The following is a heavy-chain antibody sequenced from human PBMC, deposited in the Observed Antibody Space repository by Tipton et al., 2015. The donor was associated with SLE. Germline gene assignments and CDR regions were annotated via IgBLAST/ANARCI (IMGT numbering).Heavy chain of an antibody. J-gene: IGHJ1*01. D-gene: IGHD1-26*01. CDR2: IQYDGSNR. V-gene: IGHV3-30*02. CDR1: GFSFSRNG. CDR3: AKDLGRMGAEYFRH. Sequence: SLRLSCAASGFSFSRNGMRWVRQAPGKGLEWVSFIQYDGSNRQHADSVEGRIIISRDNSKNTLYLQMNRLRPEDTAVYYCAKDLGRMGAEYFRHWGQGTLVTVSS.